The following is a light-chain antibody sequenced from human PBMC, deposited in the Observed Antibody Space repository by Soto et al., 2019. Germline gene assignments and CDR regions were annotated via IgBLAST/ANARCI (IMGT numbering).Light chain of an antibody. CDR2: AAS. CDR3: LQDYNYPLT. Sequence: AIQMTQSPSSLSESVGDRVNITCRASQGIRHDLGWNQQKPGKAPKLLIYAASSLQSRVPSRFSGSESGTDFSLTISSLQPEYFSTNYCLQDYNYPLTFGGGTKVEIK. V-gene: IGKV1-6*01. J-gene: IGKJ4*01. CDR1: QGIRHD.